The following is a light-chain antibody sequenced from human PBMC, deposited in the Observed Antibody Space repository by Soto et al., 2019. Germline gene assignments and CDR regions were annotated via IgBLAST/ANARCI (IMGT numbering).Light chain of an antibody. CDR2: GAS. CDR1: QSVSSSY. Sequence: DIVLTQSPGILSLSPGERATLSCRASQSVSSSYLAWYQQKPGQAPRLLIYGASNGATGIPDRFSASGSKTNFTLTISRLEPEDFAVYYCQQYGSSPPYTFGQGTKLEIK. J-gene: IGKJ2*01. CDR3: QQYGSSPPYT. V-gene: IGKV3-20*01.